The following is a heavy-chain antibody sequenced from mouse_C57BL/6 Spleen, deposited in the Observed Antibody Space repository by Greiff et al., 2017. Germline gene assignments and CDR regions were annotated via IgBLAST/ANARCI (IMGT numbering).Heavy chain of an antibody. D-gene: IGHD1-1*01. CDR2: IHPNSGST. CDR1: GYTFTSYW. Sequence: VQLQQPGAELVKPGASVKLSCKASGYTFTSYWMHWVKQRPGQGLEWIGMIHPNSGSTNYNEKFNSKATLTVDKSSSTAYMQLSSLTSEDSAVYYFATKNSSWYFDVWGTGTTVTVSS. CDR3: ATKNSSWYFDV. V-gene: IGHV1-64*01. J-gene: IGHJ1*03.